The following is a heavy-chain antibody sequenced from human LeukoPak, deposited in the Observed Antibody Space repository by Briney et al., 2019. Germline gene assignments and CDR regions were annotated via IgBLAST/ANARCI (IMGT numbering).Heavy chain of an antibody. CDR3: AELGITMIGGV. CDR1: GFTFSNYW. CDR2: INSDGINT. V-gene: IGHV3-74*01. J-gene: IGHJ6*04. Sequence: GGSLRLSCAASGFTFSNYWMHWVRQAPGKGLVWVSRINSDGINTSYADSVKGRFTISRDNAKNTLYLQMNSLRAEDTAVYYCAELGITMIGGVWGKGTTVTISS. D-gene: IGHD3-10*02.